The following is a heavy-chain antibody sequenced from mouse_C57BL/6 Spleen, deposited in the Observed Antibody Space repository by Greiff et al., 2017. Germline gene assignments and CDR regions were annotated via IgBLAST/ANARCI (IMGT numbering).Heavy chain of an antibody. CDR1: GYTFTDYY. CDR3: ARGYYGSSPYCDY. CDR2: LYPGSGNT. Sequence: VQRVESGAELVRPGASVKLSCKASGYTFTDYYINWVKQRPGQGLEWIARLYPGSGNTYYNEKFKGKATLTAEKSSSTAYMQLSSLTSEDSAVYFCARGYYGSSPYCDYWGQGTTLTVSS. V-gene: IGHV1-76*01. D-gene: IGHD1-1*01. J-gene: IGHJ2*01.